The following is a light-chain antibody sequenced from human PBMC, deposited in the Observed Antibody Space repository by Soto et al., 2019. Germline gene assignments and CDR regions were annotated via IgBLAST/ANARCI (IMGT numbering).Light chain of an antibody. CDR2: YDD. CDR3: AAWDDSLNGYV. J-gene: IGLJ1*01. Sequence: QSVLTQPPSVSEAPRQRVTISCSGSSSNIGNNAVNWYQQLPGKAPKLLIYYDDLLPSGVSDRFAGSKSGTSASLAISGLQSEDEDDYYCAAWDDSLNGYVFGNGTKVTVL. CDR1: SSNIGNNA. V-gene: IGLV1-36*01.